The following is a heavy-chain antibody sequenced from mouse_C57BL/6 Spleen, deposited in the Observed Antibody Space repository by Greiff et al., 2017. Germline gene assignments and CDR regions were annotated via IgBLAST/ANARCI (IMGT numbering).Heavy chain of an antibody. D-gene: IGHD2-10*02. Sequence: VQLQQPGAELVKPGASVKMSCKASGYTFTSYWITWVKQRPGQGLEWIGDIYPGSGSTNYNEKFKSKATLTVDTSSSTAYMQLSSLTSEDSAVYYCARRVYGKPSSLDYWGQGTTLTVSS. CDR3: ARRVYGKPSSLDY. J-gene: IGHJ2*01. CDR2: IYPGSGST. V-gene: IGHV1-55*01. CDR1: GYTFTSYW.